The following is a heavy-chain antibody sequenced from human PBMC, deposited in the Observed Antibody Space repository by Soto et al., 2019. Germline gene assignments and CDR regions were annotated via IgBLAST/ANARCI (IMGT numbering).Heavy chain of an antibody. V-gene: IGHV3-30*18. J-gene: IGHJ3*02. CDR1: GFTFSSYG. CDR3: AKDNGSGCDWLRVGDASDI. CDR2: ISYDGSNK. Sequence: QVQLVESGGGVVQPGRSLRLSCAASGFTFSSYGMHWVRQAPGKGLEWVAVISYDGSNKYYADSVKGRLTISRDNSKNTLYLLMNSLRGEYTAVYYCAKDNGSGCDWLRVGDASDIWGQGTMVTVSS. D-gene: IGHD6-25*01.